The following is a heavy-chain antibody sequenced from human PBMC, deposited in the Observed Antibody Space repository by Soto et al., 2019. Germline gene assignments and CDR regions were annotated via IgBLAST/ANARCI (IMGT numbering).Heavy chain of an antibody. Sequence: QITLKESGPTLVKPTQTLTLTCTFSGFSLSTSGVGVGWIRQPPGKALEWLAIIYWDDEKRYSPSLKTRLTVTKYTSKNQVVLTTTNVDPVDTATYYCAHRAYFDWGKQFDYWGQGTLVSVSS. CDR1: GFSLSTSGVG. CDR2: IYWDDEK. D-gene: IGHD3-22*01. CDR3: AHRAYFDWGKQFDY. J-gene: IGHJ4*02. V-gene: IGHV2-5*02.